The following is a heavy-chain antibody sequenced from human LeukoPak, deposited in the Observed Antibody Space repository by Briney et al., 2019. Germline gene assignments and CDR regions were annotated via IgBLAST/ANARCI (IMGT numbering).Heavy chain of an antibody. V-gene: IGHV4-59*01. CDR2: IYYSGSS. CDR3: ARANRYDLYFDY. Sequence: PSETLSLTCTVSGGYISSYYWSWIRQPPGKGLEWIGYIYYSGSSNYNPSLKSRVTISVGTTKNQISLKLNSVTAADTAVYYCARANRYDLYFDYWGQGTLVTVSS. J-gene: IGHJ4*02. D-gene: IGHD5-12*01. CDR1: GGYISSYY.